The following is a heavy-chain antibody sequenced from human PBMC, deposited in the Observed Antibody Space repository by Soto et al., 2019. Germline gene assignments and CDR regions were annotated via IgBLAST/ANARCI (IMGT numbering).Heavy chain of an antibody. D-gene: IGHD6-13*01. Sequence: PSQALSLTCAISGDSVSGNSAAWNWIRQSPSRGLEWLGRTYYRSKWYNDYAVSVKSRITINPDTSKNQFSLQLNSVTPEDTAVYYCARAVYSSSWYYCAYWGQGTLVTVSS. CDR3: ARAVYSSSWYYCAY. CDR2: TYYRSKWYN. J-gene: IGHJ4*02. V-gene: IGHV6-1*01. CDR1: GDSVSGNSAA.